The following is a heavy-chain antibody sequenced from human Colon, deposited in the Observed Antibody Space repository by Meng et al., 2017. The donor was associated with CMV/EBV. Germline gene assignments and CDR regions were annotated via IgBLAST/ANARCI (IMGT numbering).Heavy chain of an antibody. CDR1: DDSISIYY. Sequence: VHLQAPGTYTAKPSDTLSFPCPCSDDSISIYYWTWIRQPPGKGLQLIGYIHDSECTKYQPSLMSRVTISLDMSKSQFSLKLSSVTAADTAVYYCARGGYVSGKYLVLDYWGQGALVTVSS. CDR2: IHDSECT. V-gene: IGHV4-59*07. J-gene: IGHJ4*02. CDR3: ARGGYVSGKYLVLDY. D-gene: IGHD2-2*01.